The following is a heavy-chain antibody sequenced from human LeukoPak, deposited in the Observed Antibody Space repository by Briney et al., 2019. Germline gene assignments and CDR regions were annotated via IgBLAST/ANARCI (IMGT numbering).Heavy chain of an antibody. J-gene: IGHJ6*02. CDR2: IYFSGNT. CDR1: GGSISTPGFY. V-gene: IGHV4-39*01. D-gene: IGHD4/OR15-4a*01. Sequence: SQTLSLTCTVSGGSISTPGFYWGWVRQPPGKGLEWIARIYFSGNTYYNPSLESRVTLSVDTSKNPFSLKLSFVTAADKGVYSCARHKDPGCYTFYYGFDVWGQGATVTVSS. CDR3: ARHKDPGCYTFYYGFDV.